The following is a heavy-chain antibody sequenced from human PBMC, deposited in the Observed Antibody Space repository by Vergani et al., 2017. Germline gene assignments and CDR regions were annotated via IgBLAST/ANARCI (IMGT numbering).Heavy chain of an antibody. D-gene: IGHD6-19*01. Sequence: QVQLQESGPGLVKPSETLSLTCTVSGGSISSYYWSWIRQPPGKGLEWIGEINHSGSTNYNPSLKSRVTISVGTSKNQFSLKLSSVTAADTAVYYCARDQRVSSSGLNYWGQGTLVTVSS. CDR1: GGSISSYY. CDR3: ARDQRVSSSGLNY. CDR2: INHSGST. V-gene: IGHV4-59*12. J-gene: IGHJ4*02.